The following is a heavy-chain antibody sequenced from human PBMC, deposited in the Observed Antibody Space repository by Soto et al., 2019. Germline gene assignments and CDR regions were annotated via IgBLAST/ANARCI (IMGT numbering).Heavy chain of an antibody. CDR2: ISPYTGNT. V-gene: IGHV1-18*01. CDR3: GMVDNYVTPTPQDV. D-gene: IGHD3-16*01. CDR1: GYIFVNYG. J-gene: IGHJ6*02. Sequence: QVQLVQSGDEVKKPGASVKVSCKASGYIFVNYGIAWVRQAPGHGLEWMGWISPYTGNTHSATKVQGRLTMTTDTSTSTAYMDLGSLTSDDTAVYYCGMVDNYVTPTPQDVRGQGTTVIVSS.